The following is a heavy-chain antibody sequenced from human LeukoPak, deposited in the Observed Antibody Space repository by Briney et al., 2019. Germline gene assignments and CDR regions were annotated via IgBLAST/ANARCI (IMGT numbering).Heavy chain of an antibody. D-gene: IGHD5-18*01. CDR2: INSDGSST. Sequence: GGSLRLSCAASGFTFSSYWMHWVRQAPGKGLVWVSRINSDGSSTSYADSVKGRFTISRDNSKNTLYLQMNSLRAEDTAVYYCANQDTAMDFDYWGQGTLVTVSS. CDR3: ANQDTAMDFDY. V-gene: IGHV3-74*01. CDR1: GFTFSSYW. J-gene: IGHJ4*02.